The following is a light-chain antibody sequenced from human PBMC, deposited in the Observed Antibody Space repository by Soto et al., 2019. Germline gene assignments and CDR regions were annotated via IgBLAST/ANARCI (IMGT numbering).Light chain of an antibody. CDR3: QQSYSTPFT. V-gene: IGKV1-39*01. CDR1: QSISTY. Sequence: DIQMTQSPSSLSASVGDRVTITCRASQSISTYLNWYQQKAGKAPKVMIHAASSLQSWVPSRFSGSGSGTDFTLTISSLQPEDFGTYYCQQSYSTPFTVAPGTKVDIK. J-gene: IGKJ3*01. CDR2: AAS.